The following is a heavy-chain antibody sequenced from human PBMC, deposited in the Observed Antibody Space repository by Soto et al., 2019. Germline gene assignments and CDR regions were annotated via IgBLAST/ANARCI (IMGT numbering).Heavy chain of an antibody. Sequence: EVQLLDSGGGLVQPGGSLRISCAASGFTFSNYAMTWVRQGPGKGLEWISGISGSGGRSYYADSVKGRFTISRDNSKSTWYLQMNSLRADDKAVYYCATAYFVLSSEQQYYFDYWGQGTRVTVSS. J-gene: IGHJ4*02. V-gene: IGHV3-23*01. D-gene: IGHD6-13*01. CDR1: GFTFSNYA. CDR3: ATAYFVLSSEQQYYFDY. CDR2: ISGSGGRS.